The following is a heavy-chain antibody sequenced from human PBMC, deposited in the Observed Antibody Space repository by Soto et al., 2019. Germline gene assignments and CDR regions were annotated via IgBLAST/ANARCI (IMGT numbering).Heavy chain of an antibody. Sequence: SETLSLTCTVSGGSISSGGYYWSWIRQHPGKGLEWIGYIYYSGSTYYNPSLKSRVTISVDTSKNQFSLKLSSVTAADTAVYYCARGGGYCSSTSCYAFAWFDPWGQGTLVTVSS. CDR1: GGSISSGGYY. CDR3: ARGGGYCSSTSCYAFAWFDP. V-gene: IGHV4-31*03. J-gene: IGHJ5*02. CDR2: IYYSGST. D-gene: IGHD2-2*01.